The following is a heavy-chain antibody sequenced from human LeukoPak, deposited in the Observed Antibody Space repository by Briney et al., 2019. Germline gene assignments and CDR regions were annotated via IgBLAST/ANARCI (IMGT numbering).Heavy chain of an antibody. CDR3: ARTAGDYLSFDY. J-gene: IGHJ4*02. Sequence: PGRSLRLSCAASGFTFSSYAMHWVRQAPGKGLEWVAVISYDGSNKYYADSVKGRFTISRDNSKNTLYLQMNSLRAEDTAVYYCARTAGDYLSFDYWGQGTLVTVSS. CDR1: GFTFSSYA. V-gene: IGHV3-30-3*01. D-gene: IGHD4-17*01. CDR2: ISYDGSNK.